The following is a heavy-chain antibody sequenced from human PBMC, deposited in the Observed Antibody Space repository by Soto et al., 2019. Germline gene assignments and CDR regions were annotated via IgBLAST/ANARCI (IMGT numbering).Heavy chain of an antibody. V-gene: IGHV1-3*01. J-gene: IGHJ6*02. Sequence: ASVKVSCKGFGYTFTSYAVHWVRQAPGQRLEWMGWINAGNDNRKYSQQFQGRITLTSDTPASTVYMELSSLISEDAAVYFCASSSTWGWANYFYGMDVWGQGTTVTVSS. CDR1: GYTFTSYA. CDR2: INAGNDNR. CDR3: ASSSTWGWANYFYGMDV. D-gene: IGHD2-2*01.